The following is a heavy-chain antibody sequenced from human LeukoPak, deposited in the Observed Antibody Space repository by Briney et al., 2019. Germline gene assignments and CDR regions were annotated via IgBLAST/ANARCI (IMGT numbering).Heavy chain of an antibody. CDR3: AKGLSTSYYSDFDY. D-gene: IGHD2-2*01. J-gene: IGHJ4*02. V-gene: IGHV3-30*18. CDR2: ISYDGSNK. CDR1: GFTFSSYG. Sequence: PGRSLRLSCAASGFTFSSYGMHWVRQAPGKGLEWVAVISYDGSNKYYADSVKGRFTISRDNSKNTLYLQMNSLRAEDTAVYYCAKGLSTSYYSDFDYWGQGTLVTVSS.